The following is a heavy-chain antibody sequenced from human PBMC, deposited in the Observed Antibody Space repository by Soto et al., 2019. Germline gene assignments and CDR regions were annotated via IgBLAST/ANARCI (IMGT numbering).Heavy chain of an antibody. V-gene: IGHV1-18*01. CDR3: ARDLVRYYDFWSGYRSIDY. CDR2: ISAYNGNT. CDR1: GYTFTSYG. D-gene: IGHD3-3*01. Sequence: GASVKVSCKASGYTFTSYGISWVRKAPGQGLEWMGWISAYNGNTNYAQKLQGRVTMTTDTSTSTAYMELRSLRSDDTAVYYCARDLVRYYDFWSGYRSIDYWGQGTLVTVSS. J-gene: IGHJ4*02.